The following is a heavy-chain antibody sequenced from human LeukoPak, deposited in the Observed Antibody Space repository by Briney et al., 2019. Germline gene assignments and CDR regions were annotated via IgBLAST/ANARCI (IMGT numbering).Heavy chain of an antibody. CDR3: ARVFDY. CDR1: GFTFSSYD. CDR2: ISSSSSTI. V-gene: IGHV3-48*01. Sequence: RPGGSLRLSCAASGFTFSSYDMNWVSQDPGRGLEWVSYISSSSSTIYYADSVKGRFTISRDNAKNSLFLQMNSLRAEDTAVYYCARVFDYWGQGTLVTVSS. J-gene: IGHJ4*02.